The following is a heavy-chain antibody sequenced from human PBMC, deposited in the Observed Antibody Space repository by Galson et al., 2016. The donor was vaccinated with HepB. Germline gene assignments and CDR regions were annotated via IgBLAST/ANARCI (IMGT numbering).Heavy chain of an antibody. CDR1: GYTFASYG. D-gene: IGHD6-19*01. CDR3: ARDWLVAVFDD. Sequence: SVKVSCKASGYTFASYGISWVRQAPGQGLEWMGWISAYNGSANYAQKLQGRVTMTTDTSTSTAYMVFRGLRSDDPAVYYCARDWLVAVFDDWGQGTLVTVSS. CDR2: ISAYNGSA. J-gene: IGHJ4*02. V-gene: IGHV1-18*01.